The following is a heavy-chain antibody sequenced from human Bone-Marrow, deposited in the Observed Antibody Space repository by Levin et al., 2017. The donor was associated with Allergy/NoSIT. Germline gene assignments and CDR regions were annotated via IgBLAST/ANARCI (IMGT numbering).Heavy chain of an antibody. J-gene: IGHJ4*02. CDR2: INWNSGTI. V-gene: IGHV3-9*01. CDR1: GFTFDDYA. Sequence: GGSLRLSCAASGFTFDDYAMHWVRQVPGKGPEWVGGINWNSGTIHYANFVKGRFAITRDNGKNSLYLQMNSLAAEDTAFYYCAKDKGGSYYAVFDSWGQGTLVSVSS. CDR3: AKDKGGSYYAVFDS. D-gene: IGHD3-10*01.